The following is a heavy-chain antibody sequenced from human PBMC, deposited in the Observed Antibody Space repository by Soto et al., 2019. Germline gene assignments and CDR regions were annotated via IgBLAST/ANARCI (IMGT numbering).Heavy chain of an antibody. CDR1: GFTFSSYA. V-gene: IGHV3-23*01. CDR2: IGGSGGST. Sequence: GGSLRLSCAASGFTFSSYAMSWVRQAPGKGLEWVSGIGGSGGSTYYADSVKGRFTISRDNSKNTLYLQMNSLRAEDTAVYYCAKDPERVVVIYGMDVWGQGTTVTVSS. J-gene: IGHJ6*02. CDR3: AKDPERVVVIYGMDV. D-gene: IGHD3-22*01.